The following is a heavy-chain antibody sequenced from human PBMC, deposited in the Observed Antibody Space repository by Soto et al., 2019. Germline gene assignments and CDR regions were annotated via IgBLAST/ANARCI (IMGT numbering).Heavy chain of an antibody. CDR3: ARDPAP. CDR1: GGSISSGGYY. CDR2: IDNSGST. V-gene: IGHV4-31*03. J-gene: IGHJ5*02. Sequence: QVQLQESGPGCVKPSQTLSLTCTVSGGSISSGGYYWSWIRQHPGKGVEWIGYIDNSGSTYYNPSLKSRVTISADTSKNQFSLKVSSVTAADTAVYSCARDPAPWGQGTLVTVSS.